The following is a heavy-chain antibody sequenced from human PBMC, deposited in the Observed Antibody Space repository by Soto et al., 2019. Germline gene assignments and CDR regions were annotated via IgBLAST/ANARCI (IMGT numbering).Heavy chain of an antibody. CDR3: AKGMFSTSPAAAGSFDY. V-gene: IGHV3-23*01. CDR1: GFTFSSYA. Sequence: GGSLRLSCAASGFTFSSYAMSWVRQAPGKGLEWVAAIGGTDGKTYYADSVKGRFTISRDNSENTLYLQMSRLRAEDTAVYFCAKGMFSTSPAAAGSFDYWGQGALVTVSS. J-gene: IGHJ4*02. D-gene: IGHD3-10*01. CDR2: IGGTDGKT.